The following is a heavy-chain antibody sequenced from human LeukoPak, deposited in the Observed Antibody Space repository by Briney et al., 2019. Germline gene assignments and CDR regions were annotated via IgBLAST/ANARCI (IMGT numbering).Heavy chain of an antibody. V-gene: IGHV4-59*01. Sequence: TTSETLSLTCTVSGGSISSYYWSWIRQPPGKGLEWIGYIYYSGSTNYNPSLKSRVTISVDTSKNQFSLKLSSVTAADTAVYYCAREGGSYYPHYYYMDVWGKGTTVTISS. D-gene: IGHD1-26*01. CDR3: AREGGSYYPHYYYMDV. CDR1: GGSISSYY. CDR2: IYYSGST. J-gene: IGHJ6*03.